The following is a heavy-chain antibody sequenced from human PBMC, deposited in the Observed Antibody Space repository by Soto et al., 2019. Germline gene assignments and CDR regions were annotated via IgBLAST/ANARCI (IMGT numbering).Heavy chain of an antibody. V-gene: IGHV3-21*01. D-gene: IGHD2-15*01. CDR3: ARDLGVALATLTLDI. CDR1: GFTLSIYS. CDR2: ITTSSSFR. Sequence: GGSLILSCAASGFTLSIYSMNWVRQAPGKGLEWVADITTSSSFRFYTDSLKGRFTISRDDAKNSIYLQMNSLRDEDTGVYYCARDLGVALATLTLDIWGRGTLVTVSS. J-gene: IGHJ4*02.